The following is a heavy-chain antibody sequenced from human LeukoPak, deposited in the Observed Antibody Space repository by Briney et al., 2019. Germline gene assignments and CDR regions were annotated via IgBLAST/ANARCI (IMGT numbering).Heavy chain of an antibody. D-gene: IGHD3-10*01. Sequence: GGSLRLSCTASGSTFSSYAMSWVRQAPGKGLEYVSTISAGGGSTFYADSMKGRSAISRDNSRNTVYLQMNSLRVEDTAVYYCARGGGLLWLGESHNCFDTWGQGTLVTVSS. CDR1: GSTFSSYA. V-gene: IGHV3-23*01. CDR2: ISAGGGST. CDR3: ARGGGLLWLGESHNCFDT. J-gene: IGHJ5*02.